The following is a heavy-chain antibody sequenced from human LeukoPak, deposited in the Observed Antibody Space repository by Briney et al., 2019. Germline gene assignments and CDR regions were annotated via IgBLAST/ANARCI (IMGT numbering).Heavy chain of an antibody. V-gene: IGHV4-38-2*01. D-gene: IGHD6-13*01. CDR3: ARGVSQAAPDWYMDV. Sequence: PSETLSLTCDVSGYAIGSSHYWGWIRQPPGRGLQWIGHVNFYGTSAYNASLRGRVTISIEASKNRFSLRLTSVTGADAAIYYCARGVSQAAPDWYMDVWGGGTVVIVSS. J-gene: IGHJ2*01. CDR2: VNFYGTS. CDR1: GYAIGSSHY.